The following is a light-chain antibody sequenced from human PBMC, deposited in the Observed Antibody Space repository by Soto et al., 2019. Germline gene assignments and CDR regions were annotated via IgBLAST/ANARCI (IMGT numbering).Light chain of an antibody. J-gene: IGKJ4*01. CDR3: QQYDNLPLT. CDR1: QDISNY. V-gene: IGKV1-33*01. CDR2: DAS. Sequence: DIQMTQSPSPLSASVGDRVTITCQASQDISNYLNWYQQKPGKAPKLLIYDASNLETGVPSRFSGSGSGTDFTFTISSPQPEDIATYYCQQYDNLPLTFGGGTKVEIK.